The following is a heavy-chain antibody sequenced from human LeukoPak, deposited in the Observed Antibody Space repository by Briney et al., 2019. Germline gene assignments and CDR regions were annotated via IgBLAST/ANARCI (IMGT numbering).Heavy chain of an antibody. Sequence: ETLSLTCTVSGGSISSYYWSWVRQAPGKGLEWVSGINWNGGSTGYADSVKGRFTISRDNAKNSLYLQMNSLRAEDTALYYCARVKLGIRQGIGGQGTLVTVSS. D-gene: IGHD7-27*01. J-gene: IGHJ4*02. CDR2: INWNGGST. CDR3: ARVKLGIRQGI. CDR1: GGSISSYY. V-gene: IGHV3-20*04.